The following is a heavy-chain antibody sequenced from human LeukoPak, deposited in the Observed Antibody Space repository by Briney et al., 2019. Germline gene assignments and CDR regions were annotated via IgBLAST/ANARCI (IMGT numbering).Heavy chain of an antibody. D-gene: IGHD6-13*01. Sequence: ASVKVSCKASGYTFTGYYMHWVRQAPGQGLEWMGWIDPNSGGTNYAQKFQGRVTMTRDTSISTAYMELSRLRSDDTAVYYCATVYSSSWYGPSNWGQGTLVTVSS. V-gene: IGHV1-2*02. J-gene: IGHJ4*02. CDR1: GYTFTGYY. CDR3: ATVYSSSWYGPSN. CDR2: IDPNSGGT.